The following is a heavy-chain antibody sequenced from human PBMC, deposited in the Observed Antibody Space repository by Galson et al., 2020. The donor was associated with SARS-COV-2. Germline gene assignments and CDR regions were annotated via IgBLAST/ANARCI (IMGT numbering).Heavy chain of an antibody. V-gene: IGHV3-53*01. Sequence: GGSLRISCAAPAFTASSNNMSWVRQAPEKGLEWVSAMYRGGSTYYADSGKGRFTISRDNSKNTLYLQMNTLRAEDTAVYYCARDASSGWYGAGDFDYWGQGTLVTVSS. D-gene: IGHD6-19*01. CDR1: AFTASSNN. CDR3: ARDASSGWYGAGDFDY. CDR2: MYRGGST. J-gene: IGHJ4*02.